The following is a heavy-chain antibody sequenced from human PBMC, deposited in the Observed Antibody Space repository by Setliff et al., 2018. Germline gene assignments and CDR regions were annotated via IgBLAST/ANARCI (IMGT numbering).Heavy chain of an antibody. V-gene: IGHV4-38-2*02. J-gene: IGHJ3*02. Sequence: PSETLSLTCTVSGYSISSGYYWGWIRQPPGKGLEWIGSIYHSGSTYYNPSLKSRVTISVDTSKNQFSLKLSSVTAADTAVYYCARGPETRITGNRSNLNAFDIWGQGTMVTV. CDR2: IYHSGST. D-gene: IGHD1-20*01. CDR1: GYSISSGYY. CDR3: ARGPETRITGNRSNLNAFDI.